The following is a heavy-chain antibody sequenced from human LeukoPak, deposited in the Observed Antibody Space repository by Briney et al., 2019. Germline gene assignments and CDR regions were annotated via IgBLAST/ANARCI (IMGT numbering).Heavy chain of an antibody. Sequence: GGSLRLSCAASGSTFSSYWMSWVRQAPGKGLEWVANIKQDGSEKYYVDSVKGRFTISRDNAKNSLYLQVNSLRAEDTAVYYCARVGEWELLLDYWGQGTLVTVSS. D-gene: IGHD1-26*01. J-gene: IGHJ4*02. CDR3: ARVGEWELLLDY. CDR1: GSTFSSYW. CDR2: IKQDGSEK. V-gene: IGHV3-7*01.